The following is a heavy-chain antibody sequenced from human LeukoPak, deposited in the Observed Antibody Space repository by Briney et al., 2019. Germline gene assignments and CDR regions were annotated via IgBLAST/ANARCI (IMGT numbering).Heavy chain of an antibody. J-gene: IGHJ6*03. CDR3: AREQAVVVPAAVNYYYYYMDV. V-gene: IGHV4-31*03. Sequence: SETLSLTCTVSGGSISSGGYCWSWIRQHPGKGLEWLGVIHYSGITYYNPSLKSRVTISVDTSKNQFYLKLSSVTAADTAVYYCAREQAVVVPAAVNYYYYYMDVWGKGTTVTVSS. CDR2: IHYSGIT. CDR1: GGSISSGGYC. D-gene: IGHD2-2*01.